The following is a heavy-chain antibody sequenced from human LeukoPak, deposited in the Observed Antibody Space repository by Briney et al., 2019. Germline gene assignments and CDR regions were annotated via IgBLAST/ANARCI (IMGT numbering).Heavy chain of an antibody. CDR3: ATAVSGRNPFDY. J-gene: IGHJ4*02. D-gene: IGHD1-26*01. Sequence: ASVKVSCKVSGYTLTELSMHWVRQAPGKGLEWMGGFDPEDGETIYAQKFQGRVTMTEDTSTDTAYMELSSLRSEDTAVYYCATAVSGRNPFDYWGQGTLVTVSS. CDR2: FDPEDGET. V-gene: IGHV1-24*01. CDR1: GYTLTELS.